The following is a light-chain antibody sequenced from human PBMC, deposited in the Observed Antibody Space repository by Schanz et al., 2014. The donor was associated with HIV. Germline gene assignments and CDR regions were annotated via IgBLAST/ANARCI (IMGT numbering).Light chain of an antibody. CDR2: KHN. CDR1: SSNIGSNY. CDR3: ATWDDALNAWV. V-gene: IGLV1-44*01. J-gene: IGLJ3*02. Sequence: QSVLTQPPSASGTPGQRVTVSCSGSSSNIGSNYVYWHQQLPGTAPKLLIYKHNQRPSGVPDRFSGSKSGTSASLAISGLQSEDEADYYCATWDDALNAWVFGGGTQLTVL.